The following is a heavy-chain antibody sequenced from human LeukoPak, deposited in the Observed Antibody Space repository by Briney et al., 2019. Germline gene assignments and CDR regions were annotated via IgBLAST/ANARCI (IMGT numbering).Heavy chain of an antibody. D-gene: IGHD3-22*01. Sequence: ASVKVSCKASGYPFNSYGISWVRQAPGQGLEWMGWISAHNGNTNYAQKLQGRVTMTTDTSTSTAYMELRSLRSDDTAVYYCARKDYYDSSGHYSALGTFDYWGQGTLVTVSS. CDR3: ARKDYYDSSGHYSALGTFDY. CDR2: ISAHNGNT. J-gene: IGHJ4*02. V-gene: IGHV1-18*01. CDR1: GYPFNSYG.